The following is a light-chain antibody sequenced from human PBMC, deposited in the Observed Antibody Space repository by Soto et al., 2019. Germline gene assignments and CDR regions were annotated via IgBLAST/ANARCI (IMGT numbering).Light chain of an antibody. CDR3: SSYTGRTPPVV. J-gene: IGLJ2*01. V-gene: IGLV2-14*01. Sequence: QSALTQPASVSGSPGQSITISCTETSSDIGGYNFVSWYQQHPGKAPKLMIYDVSNRPSGVSNRFSGSKSGNTASLTISGLQAEDEADYYCSSYTGRTPPVVFGGGTKLTVL. CDR1: SSDIGGYNF. CDR2: DVS.